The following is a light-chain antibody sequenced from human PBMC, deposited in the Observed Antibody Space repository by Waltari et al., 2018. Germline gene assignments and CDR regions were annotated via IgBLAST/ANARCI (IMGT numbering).Light chain of an antibody. V-gene: IGKV4-1*01. CDR2: WAS. J-gene: IGKJ2*01. CDR3: QQYYSRPYT. Sequence: VMNQSQDSLAVSLXEXAXXNCKSXQSLLYSSNNKKYLAWYQQKAGQPPKLLIYWASTRESGVPDRFSGSGSGTDFTLTISALQAEDVAVYYCQQYYSRPYTFGQGTRLEIK. CDR1: QSLLYSSNNKKY.